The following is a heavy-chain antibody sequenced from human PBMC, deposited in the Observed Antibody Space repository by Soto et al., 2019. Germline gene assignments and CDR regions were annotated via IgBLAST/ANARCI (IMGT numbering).Heavy chain of an antibody. CDR1: RFTVGSSY. Sequence: HPGGSLRLSCAASRFTVGSSYVSWVRQAPGKGLEWVSVIYTGDTPYYADSVKGRFTISRDNSKNTLYLQMNCLRVEDTAVYYCTRDLMYVVPPVDDLFDPSAQGIFVTVSS. D-gene: IGHD2-2*01. J-gene: IGHJ5*02. CDR3: TRDLMYVVPPVDDLFDP. V-gene: IGHV3-53*01. CDR2: IYTGDTP.